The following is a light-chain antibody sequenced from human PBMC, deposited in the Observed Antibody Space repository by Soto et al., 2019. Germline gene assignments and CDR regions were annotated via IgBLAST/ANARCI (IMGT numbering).Light chain of an antibody. Sequence: ILMTQSPSAMSSSVGDRCTITCGASQGISTYLNWYQQKPGQAPNLLIYAASTLQAGVPSRFRGSGSGTDFTLTISSLQPEDFATYFCQQSNSSPPTFGGGTRWIS. CDR2: AAS. J-gene: IGKJ4*01. CDR1: QGISTY. CDR3: QQSNSSPPT. V-gene: IGKV1-39*01.